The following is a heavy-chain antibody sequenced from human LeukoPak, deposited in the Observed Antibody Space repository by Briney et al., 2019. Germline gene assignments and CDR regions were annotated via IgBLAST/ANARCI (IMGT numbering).Heavy chain of an antibody. CDR2: IYWDDDK. Sequence: SGPTLVNPTQTPTLTCTFSGFSLSTSGVGVGWIRQPPGKALEWLALIYWDDDKRYSPSLKSRLTITKDTSKNQVVLTMTNMDPVDTATYYCAHLCPTYSNYSFDYWGQGTLVTVSS. D-gene: IGHD4-11*01. V-gene: IGHV2-5*02. CDR3: AHLCPTYSNYSFDY. CDR1: GFSLSTSGVG. J-gene: IGHJ4*02.